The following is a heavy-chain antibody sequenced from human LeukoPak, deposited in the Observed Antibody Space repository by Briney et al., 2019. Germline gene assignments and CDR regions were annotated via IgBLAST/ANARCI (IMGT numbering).Heavy chain of an antibody. J-gene: IGHJ4*02. Sequence: GASVKVSCKASGYTFTSYGISWVRQAPGQGLEWMGGIIPIFGTANYAQKFQGRVTITADESTSTAYMELSSLRSEDTAVYYCASGVVPAAIRNMGFDYWGQGTLVTVSS. CDR2: IIPIFGTA. V-gene: IGHV1-69*13. CDR3: ASGVVPAAIRNMGFDY. D-gene: IGHD2-2*02. CDR1: GYTFTSYG.